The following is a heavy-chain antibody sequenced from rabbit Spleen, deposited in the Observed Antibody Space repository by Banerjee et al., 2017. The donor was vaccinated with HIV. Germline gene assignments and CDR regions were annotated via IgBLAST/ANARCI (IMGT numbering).Heavy chain of an antibody. CDR3: ARNYVNAFDP. CDR1: GFSFSSNEY. J-gene: IGHJ2*01. D-gene: IGHD1-1*01. Sequence: QSLEESGGDLVKPGASLTLTCTASGFSFSSNEYMCWVRQAPGKGLEWISCIAGDSSGFTYSATWAKGRFTISKTSSTTVTLQMTSLTVADTATYFCARNYVNAFDPWGPGTLVTVS. CDR2: IAGDSSGFT. V-gene: IGHV1S40*01.